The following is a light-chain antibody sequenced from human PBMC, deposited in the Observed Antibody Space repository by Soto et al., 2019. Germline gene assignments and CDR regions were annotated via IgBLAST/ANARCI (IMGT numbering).Light chain of an antibody. CDR1: SSDVGTYNL. J-gene: IGLJ2*01. CDR2: EAY. CDR3: CSYADPNTWV. Sequence: QSVLTQPASVSGSPGQSITISCTGTSSDVGTYNLVSWYQQYPGKAPKLMIFEAYERPSGVSSRFSGSKSGSTASLTISGVQADDEATYFCCSYADPNTWVFGGGTKLTVL. V-gene: IGLV2-23*01.